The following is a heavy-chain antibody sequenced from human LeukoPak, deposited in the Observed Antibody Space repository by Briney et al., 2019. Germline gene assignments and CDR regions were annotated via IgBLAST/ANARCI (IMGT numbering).Heavy chain of an antibody. V-gene: IGHV1-2*02. Sequence: ASVKVSCKASGYTFTGYYMHWVRQAPGQGLEWMGWINPNSGDTNYAQKFQGRVTVTRDTSISTAYMELSRLRSDDTAVYYCARVGSSGWYVHPTLDYWGQGSLATVSS. D-gene: IGHD6-19*01. J-gene: IGHJ4*02. CDR3: ARVGSSGWYVHPTLDY. CDR1: GYTFTGYY. CDR2: INPNSGDT.